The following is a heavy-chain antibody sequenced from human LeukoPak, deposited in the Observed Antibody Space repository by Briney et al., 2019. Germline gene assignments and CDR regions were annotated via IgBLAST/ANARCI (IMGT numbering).Heavy chain of an antibody. Sequence: PSETLSLTCTVSGGSISSHYWGWIRQPPGKGLEWIGYIYYNGSTNYNPSLKSRVTISVDTSKNQFSLKLSSVTAADTAVYYCARLATNYYYYYYMDVWGKGTTVTVSS. CDR1: GGSISSHY. J-gene: IGHJ6*03. CDR3: ARLATNYYYYYYMDV. CDR2: IYYNGST. V-gene: IGHV4-59*11. D-gene: IGHD5-12*01.